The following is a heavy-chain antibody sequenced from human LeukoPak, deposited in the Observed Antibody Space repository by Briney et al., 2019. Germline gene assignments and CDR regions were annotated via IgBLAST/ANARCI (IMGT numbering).Heavy chain of an antibody. CDR2: IIPILGIA. CDR1: GGTFSSYA. CDR3: ARVDRAMVLDY. V-gene: IGHV1-69*04. Sequence: SVKVSCKASGGTFSSYAISWVRQAPGQGLEWMGRIIPILGIANYAQKFQGRVTITADKSTSTAYMELSSLRSEDTAVYYCARVDRAMVLDYWGQGTLVTVSS. J-gene: IGHJ4*02. D-gene: IGHD5-18*01.